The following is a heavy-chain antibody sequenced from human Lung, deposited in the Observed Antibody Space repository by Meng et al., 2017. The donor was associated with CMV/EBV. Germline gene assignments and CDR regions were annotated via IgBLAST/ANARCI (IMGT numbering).Heavy chain of an antibody. V-gene: IGHV3-66*01. CDR1: GFIVSTKY. Sequence: EVQLVESGGGLVQPVGSLRLSCEASGFIVSTKYMNWFRRAPGKGLEWVSVIYSGGSTYYTDSVKGRFTISRDNSKNTLYLQMNSLRTEDTAVYYCARGEVPAIIDYWGQGILVTVSS. D-gene: IGHD2-2*01. J-gene: IGHJ4*02. CDR2: IYSGGST. CDR3: ARGEVPAIIDY.